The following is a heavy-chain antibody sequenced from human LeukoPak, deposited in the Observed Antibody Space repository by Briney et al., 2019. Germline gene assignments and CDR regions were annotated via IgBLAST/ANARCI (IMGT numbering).Heavy chain of an antibody. V-gene: IGHV1-69*05. Sequence: GSSVKVSCKASGGTFSSNAISWVRQAPGQGLEWMGGIIPSFGTADYAQKFQGRVTMTRDTSTSTVYMELSSLRSEDTAVYYCARGGITAPSNWFDPWGQGTLVTVSS. CDR2: IIPSFGTA. D-gene: IGHD1-14*01. CDR3: ARGGITAPSNWFDP. J-gene: IGHJ5*02. CDR1: GGTFSSNA.